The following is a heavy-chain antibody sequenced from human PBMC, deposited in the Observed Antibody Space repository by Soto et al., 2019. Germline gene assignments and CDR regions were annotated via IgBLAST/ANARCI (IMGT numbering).Heavy chain of an antibody. J-gene: IGHJ4*02. Sequence: GGSLRISCSASGFTFSDYYMICILQAPLKGLEWVSYISSSSSYTNYADSVKGRFTISRDNAKNSLYLQMNSLRAEDTAVYYCARVVPDYGGNPVHFDYWGQGTLVTSPQ. CDR1: GFTFSDYY. CDR2: ISSSSSYT. CDR3: ARVVPDYGGNPVHFDY. D-gene: IGHD4-17*01. V-gene: IGHV3-11*06.